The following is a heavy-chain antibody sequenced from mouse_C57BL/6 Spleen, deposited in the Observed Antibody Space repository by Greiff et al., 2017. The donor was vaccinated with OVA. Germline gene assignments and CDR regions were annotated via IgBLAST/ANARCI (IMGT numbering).Heavy chain of an antibody. D-gene: IGHD3-2*02. J-gene: IGHJ3*01. Sequence: VKLMESGPGLVAPSQCLSISCTVSGFSLTSYGVDWVRQSPGKGLEWLGVIWGVGSTNYNSALIFSLGTSKDNNKSQVFLKMSGLQTEDTAMYYCAGAGSSGLRLTYWGQGTLVTVSA. CDR2: IWGVGST. CDR1: GFSLTSYG. V-gene: IGHV2-6*01. CDR3: AGAGSSGLRLTY.